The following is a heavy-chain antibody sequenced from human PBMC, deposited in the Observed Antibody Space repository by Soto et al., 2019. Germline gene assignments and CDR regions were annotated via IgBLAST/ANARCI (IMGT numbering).Heavy chain of an antibody. Sequence: SVKVSCKASGGTFSSYAISWVRQAPGQGLEWMGGIIPIFGTANYAQKFQGRVTITADESTSTAYMELSSLRSEDTAVYYCAVYCSSTSCSSFDYWGQGTLVTVSS. CDR1: GGTFSSYA. J-gene: IGHJ4*02. CDR2: IIPIFGTA. CDR3: AVYCSSTSCSSFDY. V-gene: IGHV1-69*13. D-gene: IGHD2-2*01.